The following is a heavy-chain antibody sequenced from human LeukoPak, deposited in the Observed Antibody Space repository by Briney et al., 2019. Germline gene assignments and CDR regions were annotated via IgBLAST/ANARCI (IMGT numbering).Heavy chain of an antibody. CDR3: ARDSSTSYYYYGMDV. D-gene: IGHD2-2*01. CDR2: INPNSGGT. Sequence: ASVKVSCKASGYTFTGYYMHWVRQAPGQGLEWMGWINPNSGGTNYAQKFQGRVTMTRDTSISTAYMELSRPRSDDTAVYYCARDSSTSYYYYGMDVWGQGTTVTVSS. J-gene: IGHJ6*02. CDR1: GYTFTGYY. V-gene: IGHV1-2*02.